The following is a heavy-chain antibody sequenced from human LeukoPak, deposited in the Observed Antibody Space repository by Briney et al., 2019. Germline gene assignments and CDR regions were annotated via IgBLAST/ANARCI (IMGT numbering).Heavy chain of an antibody. CDR2: IIPIFGTA. CDR1: GYTFTSYD. V-gene: IGHV1-69*13. CDR3: ARADYGGNSGVNY. Sequence: GASVKVSCKASGYTFTSYDINWVRQATGQGLEWMGGIIPIFGTANYAQKFQGRVTITADESTSTAYMELSSLRSEDTAVYYCARADYGGNSGVNYWGQGTLVTVSS. D-gene: IGHD4-23*01. J-gene: IGHJ4*02.